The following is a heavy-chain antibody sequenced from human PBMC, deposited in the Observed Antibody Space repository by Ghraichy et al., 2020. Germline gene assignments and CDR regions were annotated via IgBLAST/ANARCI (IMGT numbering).Heavy chain of an antibody. Sequence: SVKVSCKASGGTFSSYAISWVRQAPGQGLEWMGGIIPIFGTANYAQKFQGRVTITADESTSTAYMELSSLRSEDTAVYYCARDVYRYSSGWADSGSYYDDAFDIWGQGTMVTVSS. J-gene: IGHJ3*02. V-gene: IGHV1-69*13. D-gene: IGHD1-26*01. CDR2: IIPIFGTA. CDR3: ARDVYRYSSGWADSGSYYDDAFDI. CDR1: GGTFSSYA.